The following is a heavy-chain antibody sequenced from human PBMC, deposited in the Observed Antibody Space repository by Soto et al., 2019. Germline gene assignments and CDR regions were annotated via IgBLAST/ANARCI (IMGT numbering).Heavy chain of an antibody. CDR2: IYYSGST. CDR3: ARGDYYYGMDV. Sequence: SETLSLTCTVSGGSISSYYWSWIRQPQGKGLEWIGYIYYSGSTNYDPSLKSRVTISVDTSKNQFSLKLSSVTAADPAVYYCARGDYYYGMDVWGQGTTVTVSS. J-gene: IGHJ6*02. CDR1: GGSISSYY. V-gene: IGHV4-59*01.